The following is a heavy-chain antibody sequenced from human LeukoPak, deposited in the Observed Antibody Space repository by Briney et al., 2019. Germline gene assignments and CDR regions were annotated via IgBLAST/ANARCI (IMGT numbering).Heavy chain of an antibody. V-gene: IGHV4-34*01. J-gene: IGHJ4*02. Sequence: SETLSLTCAVYGGSFSGYYWSWIRQPPGKGLEWIGEINHSGSTNYNPSLKSRVTISVDTSKNQFSLKLSSVTAADTAVYYCARDSRKGLLDGFDYWGQGTLVTVSS. CDR1: GGSFSGYY. CDR2: INHSGST. D-gene: IGHD5-24*01. CDR3: ARDSRKGLLDGFDY.